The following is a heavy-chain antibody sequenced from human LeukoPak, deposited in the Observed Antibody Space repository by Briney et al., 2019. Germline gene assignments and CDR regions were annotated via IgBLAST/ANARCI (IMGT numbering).Heavy chain of an antibody. CDR2: IYSGGST. D-gene: IGHD3-22*01. J-gene: IGHJ4*02. Sequence: GGSLRLSCAASGFTVSSNYMSWVRQAPGKGLEWVSVIYSGGSTYYADSVKGRFTISRDNSKNTLYLQMNSLRAEDTAVYYCARTHYYDSSRYYLYYFDYWGQGTLVTVSS. CDR1: GFTVSSNY. V-gene: IGHV3-53*01. CDR3: ARTHYYDSSRYYLYYFDY.